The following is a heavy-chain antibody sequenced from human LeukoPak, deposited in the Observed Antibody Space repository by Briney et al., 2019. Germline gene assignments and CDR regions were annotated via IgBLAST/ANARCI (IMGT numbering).Heavy chain of an antibody. CDR1: GFTFSSYA. CDR3: AREGVAGSGYYYGMDV. D-gene: IGHD6-19*01. J-gene: IGHJ6*02. V-gene: IGHV3-30*04. CDR2: ISYDGSNK. Sequence: GGSLRLSCVASGFTFSSYAMHWVRQAPGKGLEWVAVISYDGSNKYYADSVKGRFTISRDNSKNTLYLQMNSLRAEDTAVYYCAREGVAGSGYYYGMDVWGQGTTVTVSS.